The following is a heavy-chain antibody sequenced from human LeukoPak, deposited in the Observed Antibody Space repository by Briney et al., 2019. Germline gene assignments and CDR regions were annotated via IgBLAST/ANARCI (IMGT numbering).Heavy chain of an antibody. CDR1: GCSISSGSYY. Sequence: SQTLSLTCTVSGCSISSGSYYWTWIRQPAGKGLEWIGRIYTSGSTNHNPSLKSRVTISLDTSKNQFSLKLISVTAADTAVYFCARERPDTSMDYWGQGTLVTVSS. J-gene: IGHJ4*02. CDR2: IYTSGST. V-gene: IGHV4-61*02. D-gene: IGHD5-18*01. CDR3: ARERPDTSMDY.